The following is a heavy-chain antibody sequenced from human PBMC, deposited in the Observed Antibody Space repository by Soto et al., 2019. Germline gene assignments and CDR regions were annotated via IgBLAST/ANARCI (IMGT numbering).Heavy chain of an antibody. J-gene: IGHJ6*02. CDR1: GYIFVNYG. D-gene: IGHD3-16*01. Sequence: QVQLVQSGDEMKKPGASVRVSCKASGYIFVNYGIAWVRQAPGQGLEWMGWISPYTGDTHSASKVQGRLTMTTDTSTXXXXXDLGXLTSDXXXVYXXAMVDNYVTPTPQDVWGQGTTVTVSS. CDR2: ISPYTGDT. CDR3: AMVDNYVTPTPQDV. V-gene: IGHV1-18*01.